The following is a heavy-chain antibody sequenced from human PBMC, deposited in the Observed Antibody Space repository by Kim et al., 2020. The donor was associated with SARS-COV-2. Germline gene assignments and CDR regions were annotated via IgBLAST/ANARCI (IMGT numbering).Heavy chain of an antibody. CDR1: GGSISSSSYY. V-gene: IGHV4-39*01. J-gene: IGHJ4*02. CDR3: ARQMKGLDIDY. CDR2: IYYSGST. Sequence: SETLSLTCTVSGGSISSSSYYWGWIRQPPGKGLEWIGSIYYSGSTYYNPSLKSRVTISVDTSKNQFSLKLSSVTAADTAVYYCARQMKGLDIDYWGQGTLVTVSS. D-gene: IGHD6-6*01.